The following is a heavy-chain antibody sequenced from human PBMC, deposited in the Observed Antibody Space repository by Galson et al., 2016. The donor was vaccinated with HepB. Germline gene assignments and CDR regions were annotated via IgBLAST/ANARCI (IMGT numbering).Heavy chain of an antibody. D-gene: IGHD4-23*01. Sequence: SLRLSCAASGFSVKTPYMTWVRQAPGTGLESVSIIHNNGSTYYADSVNGRFTISRDNSGNTVYLKMNTLSPEDTAVYYCAARTTDYGGVGRLHLWGQGTLVTVSS. J-gene: IGHJ4*02. CDR1: GFSVKTPY. CDR2: IHNNGST. V-gene: IGHV3-66*01. CDR3: AARTTDYGGVGRLHL.